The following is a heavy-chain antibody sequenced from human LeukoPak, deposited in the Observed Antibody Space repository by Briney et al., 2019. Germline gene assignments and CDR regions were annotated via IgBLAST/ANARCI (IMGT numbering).Heavy chain of an antibody. J-gene: IGHJ1*01. CDR3: ARVGQYRHKH. V-gene: IGHV4-59*01. Sequence: PSETLSLTCTVSGGSISSYYWSWIRQPPGKGLEWIGYIYYTGSTNYNPSLKSRVTISVDTSKNQFSLKLNSVTAADTALYYCARVGQYRHKHWRQGTLVTVSS. CDR2: IYYTGST. CDR1: GGSISSYY. D-gene: IGHD5-18*01.